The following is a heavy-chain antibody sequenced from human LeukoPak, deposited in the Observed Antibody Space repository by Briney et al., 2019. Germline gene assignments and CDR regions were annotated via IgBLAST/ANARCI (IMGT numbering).Heavy chain of an antibody. J-gene: IGHJ6*02. CDR1: GGSLRTYH. Sequence: PSETLSPPCTLSGGSLRTYHWSWIPQPPGKALEWMGYNYHSGRTTHSLPLKSRVTISGDTTKTQFSLKLRSVRAAHTAWYLCYSGRTNHNPSPTSRVTTSVDTSKNQCSLKLCSLTAADTAVYYCARVQLHLVVDFGMDVWGQGTTVTVSS. D-gene: IGHD4-11*01. V-gene: IGHV4-59*01. CDR2: NYHSGRT. CDR3: YSGRTNHNPSPTSRVTTSVDTSKNQCSLKLCSLTAADTAVYYCARVQLHLVVDFGMDV.